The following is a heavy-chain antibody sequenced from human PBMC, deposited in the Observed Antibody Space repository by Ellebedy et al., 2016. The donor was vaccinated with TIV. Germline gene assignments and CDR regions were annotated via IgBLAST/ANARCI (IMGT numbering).Heavy chain of an antibody. J-gene: IGHJ4*02. V-gene: IGHV1-18*04. D-gene: IGHD3-10*01. CDR1: GYTFTSYG. CDR2: ISAYNGNT. CDR3: ARDAEVGYYGSGSWVVDY. Sequence: ASVKVSCXASGYTFTSYGISWVRQAPGQGLEWMGWISAYNGNTNYAQKLQGRVTMTTDTSTSTAYMELRSLRSDDTAVYYCARDAEVGYYGSGSWVVDYWGQGTLVTVSS.